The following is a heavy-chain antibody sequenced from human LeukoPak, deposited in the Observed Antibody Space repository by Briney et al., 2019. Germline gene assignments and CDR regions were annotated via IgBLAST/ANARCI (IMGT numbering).Heavy chain of an antibody. J-gene: IGHJ4*02. CDR3: AKDGIYDSSGYYYPDY. CDR1: GFTFSSYG. Sequence: RAGGSLRLSCAASGFTFSSYGMHWVRQAPGKGLEWVAVISYDGSNKYYANSVKGRFTISRDNSKNTLYLQMNSLRAEDTAVYYCAKDGIYDSSGYYYPDYWGQGTLVTVSS. V-gene: IGHV3-30*18. D-gene: IGHD3-22*01. CDR2: ISYDGSNK.